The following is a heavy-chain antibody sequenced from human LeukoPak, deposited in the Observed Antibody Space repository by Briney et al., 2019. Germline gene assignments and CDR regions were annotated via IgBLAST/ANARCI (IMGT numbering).Heavy chain of an antibody. CDR1: GYSFTSYW. CDR3: ARNHYDSSGYYFRLGWFDP. CDR2: IYPGDSDT. J-gene: IGHJ5*02. D-gene: IGHD3-22*01. V-gene: IGHV5-51*01. Sequence: GESLKISCKGSGYSFTSYWIGWVRQMPGKGLEWMEIIYPGDSDTRYSPSFQGQVTISADKSISTAYLQWSSLKASDTAMYYCARNHYDSSGYYFRLGWFDPWGQGTLVTVSS.